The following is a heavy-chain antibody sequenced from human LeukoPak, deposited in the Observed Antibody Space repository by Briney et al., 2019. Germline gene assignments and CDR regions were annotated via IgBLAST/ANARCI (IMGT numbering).Heavy chain of an antibody. CDR2: ISGTGETT. D-gene: IGHD2-8*01. Sequence: PGGSLRLSCAASGFTSPTYAMSWVRQAPGKGPEWVSAISGTGETTYYADSVKGRFTISRDNSKNTLYLQMNSLRAEDTAVYYCAKDRRAEGVYNWFDSWGQGTLVTVSS. CDR3: AKDRRAEGVYNWFDS. CDR1: GFTSPTYA. V-gene: IGHV3-23*01. J-gene: IGHJ5*01.